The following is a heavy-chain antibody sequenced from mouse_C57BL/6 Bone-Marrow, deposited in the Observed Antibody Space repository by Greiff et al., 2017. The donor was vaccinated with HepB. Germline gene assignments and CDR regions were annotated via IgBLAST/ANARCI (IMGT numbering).Heavy chain of an antibody. CDR3: TGQGTTVVALDY. V-gene: IGHV6-3*01. CDR1: GFTFSNYW. CDR2: IRLKSDNYAT. Sequence: EVKVEESGGGLVQPGGSMKLSCVASGFTFSNYWMNWVRQSPEKGLEWVAQIRLKSDNYATHYAESVKGRFTISRDDSKSSVYLQMNNLRAEDTGIYYCTGQGTTVVALDYWGQGTTLTVSS. D-gene: IGHD1-1*01. J-gene: IGHJ2*01.